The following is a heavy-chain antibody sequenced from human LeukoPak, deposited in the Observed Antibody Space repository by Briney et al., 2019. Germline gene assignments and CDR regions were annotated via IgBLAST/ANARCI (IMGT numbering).Heavy chain of an antibody. J-gene: IGHJ6*03. Sequence: SETLSLTCAVYGGSFSGYYWSWIRQPPGKGLEWIGEINHSGSTNYNPSLKSRVTISVDTSKNQFSLKLSSVTAADTAVYYCARAPYFDWLLTTPYYYYMDVWGKGTTATVSS. CDR3: ARAPYFDWLLTTPYYYYMDV. CDR2: INHSGST. V-gene: IGHV4-34*01. D-gene: IGHD3-9*01. CDR1: GGSFSGYY.